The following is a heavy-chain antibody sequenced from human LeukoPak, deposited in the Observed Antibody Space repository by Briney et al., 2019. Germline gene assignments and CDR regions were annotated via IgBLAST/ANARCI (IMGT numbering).Heavy chain of an antibody. D-gene: IGHD3-16*01. CDR3: ARDELGAIDY. CDR2: IYYSGST. CDR1: GGSISSGGYY. V-gene: IGHV4-31*03. J-gene: IGHJ4*02. Sequence: SQTLSLTCTVSGGSISSGGYYWSWIRQHPGKGLEWIGYIYYSGSTYYNPSLKSRVTISVDTSKNQFSLKLSSVTAADTAVYYCARDELGAIDYWGQGTLVTVSS.